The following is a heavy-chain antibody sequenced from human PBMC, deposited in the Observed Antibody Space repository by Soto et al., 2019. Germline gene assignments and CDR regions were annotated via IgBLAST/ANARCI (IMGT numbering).Heavy chain of an antibody. CDR2: IYYSGST. J-gene: IGHJ4*02. Sequence: PSETLSLTCTVSGGSISSSSYYWGWIRQPPGKGLEWIGSIYYSGSTYYNPSLKSRVTISVDTSKNQFSLKLSSVTAADTAVYYCARSYCSSTSCYEQIDYWGQGTLVTVSS. V-gene: IGHV4-39*01. CDR1: GGSISSSSYY. CDR3: ARSYCSSTSCYEQIDY. D-gene: IGHD2-2*01.